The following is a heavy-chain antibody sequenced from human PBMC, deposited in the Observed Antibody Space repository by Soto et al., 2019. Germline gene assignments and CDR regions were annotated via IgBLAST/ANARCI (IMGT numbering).Heavy chain of an antibody. CDR3: ARDFDHYYDSSGVFDY. Sequence: VGSLRLSCAASGFTFSSYSMNWVRQAPGKGLEWVSSISSSSSYIYYADSVKGRFTISRDNAKNSLYLQMNSLRAEDTAVYYCARDFDHYYDSSGVFDYWGQGTLVTVSX. J-gene: IGHJ4*02. CDR1: GFTFSSYS. V-gene: IGHV3-21*01. D-gene: IGHD3-22*01. CDR2: ISSSSSYI.